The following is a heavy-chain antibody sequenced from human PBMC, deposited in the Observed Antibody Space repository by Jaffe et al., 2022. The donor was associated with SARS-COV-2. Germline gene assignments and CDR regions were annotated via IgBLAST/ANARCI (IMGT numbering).Heavy chain of an antibody. Sequence: QVQLVQSGAEVKKPGASVKVSCKASGYTFTSYYMHWVRQAPGQGLEWMGIINPSGGSTSYAQKFQGRVTMTRDTSTSTVYMELSSLRSEDTAVYYCARDRISYRDYGDSHPVVEYYYGMDVWGQGTTVTVSS. J-gene: IGHJ6*02. CDR3: ARDRISYRDYGDSHPVVEYYYGMDV. V-gene: IGHV1-46*01. CDR1: GYTFTSYY. CDR2: INPSGGST. D-gene: IGHD4-17*01.